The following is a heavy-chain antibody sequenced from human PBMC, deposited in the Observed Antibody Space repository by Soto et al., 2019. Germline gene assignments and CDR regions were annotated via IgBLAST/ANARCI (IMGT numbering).Heavy chain of an antibody. CDR3: VRDTSSGGADV. J-gene: IGHJ6*02. V-gene: IGHV3-64*04. CDR2: ISSNGGST. CDR1: GFTFSSYA. D-gene: IGHD6-6*01. Sequence: GGSLRLSCSASGFTFSSYAMHWVRQAPGKGLEYVSAISSNGGSTYYADSVKGRFTMSRDVAKSSLHLQMNSLKTDDTALYYCVRDTSSGGADVWGQGTTVTVSS.